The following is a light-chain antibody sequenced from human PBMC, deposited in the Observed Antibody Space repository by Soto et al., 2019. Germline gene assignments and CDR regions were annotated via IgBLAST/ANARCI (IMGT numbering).Light chain of an antibody. CDR3: QHYAGGSRIT. J-gene: IGKJ5*01. CDR1: QSVSNN. V-gene: IGKV3D-15*01. CDR2: GAS. Sequence: ERVMTQSPATLSVSPGERATLSCRASQSVSNNLAWYQQKLGQAPRLLFYGASTRATGIPDRFSGSVFVTDFTLTISRLEPEDLALYYCQHYAGGSRITFGQGTRLEI.